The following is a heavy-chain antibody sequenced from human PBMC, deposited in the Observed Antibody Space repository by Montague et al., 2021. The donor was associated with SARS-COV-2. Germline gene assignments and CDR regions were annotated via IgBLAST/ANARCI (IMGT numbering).Heavy chain of an antibody. D-gene: IGHD3-10*01. CDR3: AKGFTYYFASGGYPNYFDP. Sequence: SLRLSCAASGFTFSSYAMIWVRQAPGKGLEWVSTISSTGGSTYYSDSFXVRFIISRDNSRNTVYMQMNNLRAEDTAVYYCAKGFTYYFASGGYPNYFDPWGQGTLVSVSS. J-gene: IGHJ5*02. CDR1: GFTFSSYA. CDR2: ISSTGGST. V-gene: IGHV3-23*01.